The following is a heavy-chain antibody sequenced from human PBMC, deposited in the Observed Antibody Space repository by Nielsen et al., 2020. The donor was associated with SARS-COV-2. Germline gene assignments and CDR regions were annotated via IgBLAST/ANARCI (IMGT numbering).Heavy chain of an antibody. CDR2: ITMCGAYM. Sequence: GESLKISCAASGFRFTSYSMNWVRQAPGKGLEWVASITMCGAYMYYADSVRGRFTVSRDNAENSLYLQMNSLRDEDTAVYYCARDQDGGAATSNWYFDLWGRGTLVIVSS. CDR1: GFRFTSYS. D-gene: IGHD6-25*01. V-gene: IGHV3-21*06. CDR3: ARDQDGGAATSNWYFDL. J-gene: IGHJ2*01.